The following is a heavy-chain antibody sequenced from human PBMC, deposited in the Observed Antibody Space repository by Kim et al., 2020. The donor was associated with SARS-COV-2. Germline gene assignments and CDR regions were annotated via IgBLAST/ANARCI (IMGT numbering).Heavy chain of an antibody. CDR1: GGSISSYY. CDR2: IYSSGST. Sequence: SETLSLTCTVSGGSISSYYWSWIRQPPGKVLEWIGYIYSSGSTNYNPSLKSRGTISVDTSKNQFSLKLSSVTAADTAVYYCARGFDCWGQGTLVTVSS. J-gene: IGHJ4*02. CDR3: ARGFDC. V-gene: IGHV4-59*13.